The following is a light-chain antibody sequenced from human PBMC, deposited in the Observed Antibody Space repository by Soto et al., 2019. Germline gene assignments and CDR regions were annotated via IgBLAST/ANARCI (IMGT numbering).Light chain of an antibody. J-gene: IGKJ4*01. CDR3: QQRSNWPLT. CDR1: QSVSSY. Sequence: EIVVTQSRSTLSFSPGERATLSCRASQSVSSYLAWYQQKPDQAPRLLIYDASNRATGIPARFSGSGSGTDFTLAISSLEPEDFAVYYCQQRSNWPLTFGGGTKVDIK. CDR2: DAS. V-gene: IGKV3-11*01.